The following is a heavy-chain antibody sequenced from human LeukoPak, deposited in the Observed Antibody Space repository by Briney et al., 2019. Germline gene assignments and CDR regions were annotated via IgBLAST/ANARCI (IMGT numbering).Heavy chain of an antibody. D-gene: IGHD3-10*01. V-gene: IGHV3-64D*06. CDR1: GFTFSGYA. J-gene: IGHJ4*02. CDR2: ISSNGGST. Sequence: PGGSLRLSCSASGFTFSGYAMHWVRQAPGKGLEYVSAISSNGGSTYYADSVKGRFTISRDNSKNTLYLQMSSLRAEDTAVYYCVKGGDELTYYFDYWGQGTLVTVSS. CDR3: VKGGDELTYYFDY.